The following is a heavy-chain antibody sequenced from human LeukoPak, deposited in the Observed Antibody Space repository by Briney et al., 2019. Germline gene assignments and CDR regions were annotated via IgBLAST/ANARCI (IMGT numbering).Heavy chain of an antibody. CDR2: ISSSGSTI. J-gene: IGHJ4*02. D-gene: IGHD2-2*01. CDR1: GFTFSDYY. CDR3: ARIPYCSSTSCYPYFDY. V-gene: IGHV3-11*04. Sequence: GGSLRLSCAASGFTFSDYYMSWIRQAPGKGLEWVSYISSSGSTIYYADSVKGRFTISRDNAKNSLYLQMNSLRAEDTAVYYCARIPYCSSTSCYPYFDYWGQGTLVTVSS.